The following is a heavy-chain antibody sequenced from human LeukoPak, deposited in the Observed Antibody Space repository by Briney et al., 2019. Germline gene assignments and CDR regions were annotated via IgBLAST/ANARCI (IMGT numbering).Heavy chain of an antibody. CDR1: GFTFSSYW. CDR2: INSDGISA. Sequence: TGGSLRLSCAGSGFTFSSYWMYWVRQAPGKGLVWVSRINSDGISATYADSVKGRFTVSRDNAKNTLYLQMSSLRAEDTAVYYCVRDRGFGADDYWGQGTLVTVSS. J-gene: IGHJ4*02. V-gene: IGHV3-74*01. D-gene: IGHD3-10*01. CDR3: VRDRGFGADDY.